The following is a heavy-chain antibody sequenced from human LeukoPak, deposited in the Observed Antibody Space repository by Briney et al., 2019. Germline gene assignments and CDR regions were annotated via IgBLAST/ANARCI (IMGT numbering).Heavy chain of an antibody. D-gene: IGHD5-12*01. J-gene: IGHJ3*02. V-gene: IGHV3-23*01. CDR3: AKHLVPTYDYQYAVDI. Sequence: GGSLRLSCAASGFTFSSYAMSWVRQAPVKELEWVSAISGSGGSTYYADSVKGRFTISRDNSKNTLYLQMNSLRAEDTAVYYCAKHLVPTYDYQYAVDIWGQGTMVTVSS. CDR1: GFTFSSYA. CDR2: ISGSGGST.